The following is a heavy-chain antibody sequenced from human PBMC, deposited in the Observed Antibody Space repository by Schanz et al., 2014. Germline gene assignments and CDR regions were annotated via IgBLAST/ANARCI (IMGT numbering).Heavy chain of an antibody. CDR3: ARDRRNADLDY. D-gene: IGHD1-1*01. V-gene: IGHV3-23*01. CDR2: MNESHSTI. CDR1: GFNFSDYA. J-gene: IGHJ4*02. Sequence: EVHLLESGGGLVPPGGSLRLSCAASGFNFSDYAMCWVRQAPGKGLEWVSAMNESHSTIYYADSVRGRFTISRDNAENTLFLQMNSLRAEDTAVYYCARDRRNADLDYWGQGTLVTVSS.